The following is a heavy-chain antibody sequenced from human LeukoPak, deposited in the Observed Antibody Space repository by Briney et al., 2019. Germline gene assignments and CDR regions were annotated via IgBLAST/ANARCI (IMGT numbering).Heavy chain of an antibody. CDR3: ARGDAFDI. J-gene: IGHJ3*02. CDR2: IKQDGSEK. CDR1: GFTFSNSW. V-gene: IGHV3-7*01. Sequence: PGGSLRLSCAASGFTFSNSWMNWVRQAPGKGLEWVANIKQDGSEKYYVDSVKGRFTISRDNAKNSLYLQMNSLRAEDTAVYYCARGDAFDIWGQGTMVTVSS.